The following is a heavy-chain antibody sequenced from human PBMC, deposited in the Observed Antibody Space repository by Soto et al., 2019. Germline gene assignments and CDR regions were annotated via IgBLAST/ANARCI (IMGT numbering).Heavy chain of an antibody. V-gene: IGHV3-33*01. CDR2: IWYDGSNK. Sequence: GGSLRLSCAASGFPFSSYGMHWVRQAPGKGLDWVAVIWYDGSNKDYADSVKGRFTISRDNSKNTLYLQMNSLRAEDTAVYYCARHNRDYYYYGMDVWGQGTTVTVSS. J-gene: IGHJ6*02. CDR3: ARHNRDYYYYGMDV. D-gene: IGHD1-1*01. CDR1: GFPFSSYG.